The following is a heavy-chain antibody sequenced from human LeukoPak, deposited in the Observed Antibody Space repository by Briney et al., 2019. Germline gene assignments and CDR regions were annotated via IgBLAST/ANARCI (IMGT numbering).Heavy chain of an antibody. V-gene: IGHV1-18*04. D-gene: IGHD3/OR15-3a*01. Sequence: ASVKVSCKASGYTFTGYYMHCVRQAPGQGLEWMGWISGYNGNTNYAQKLQGRVTMTTDTSTSTAYMELRSLRSDDTAVYNCARDWTDAFDIWGQGTMVTVSS. J-gene: IGHJ3*02. CDR1: GYTFTGYY. CDR3: ARDWTDAFDI. CDR2: ISGYNGNT.